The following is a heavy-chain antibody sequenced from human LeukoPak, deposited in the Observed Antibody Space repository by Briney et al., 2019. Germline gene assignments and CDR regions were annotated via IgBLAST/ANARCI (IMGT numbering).Heavy chain of an antibody. CDR1: GFTFSSYS. CDR3: ARGGWVEAAVPVWFHP. V-gene: IGHV3-21*01. J-gene: IGHJ5*02. CDR2: ISSSSSYI. D-gene: IGHD6-13*01. Sequence: VGSLRLSCAASGFTFSSYSMNWVRQAPGKGLEWVSSISSSSSYIYYADSVKGRFTISRDNAKNSLYLQMNSLRAEDTAVYYCARGGWVEAAVPVWFHPWGQGTLVTVSS.